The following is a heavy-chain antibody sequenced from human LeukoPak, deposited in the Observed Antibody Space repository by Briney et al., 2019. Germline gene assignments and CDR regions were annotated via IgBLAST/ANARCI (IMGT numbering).Heavy chain of an antibody. CDR3: AKGLVPYGSGSLY. CDR1: GFTFSSYG. J-gene: IGHJ4*02. Sequence: GGSLRLSCAASGFTFSSYGMHWVRQAPGKGLEWVSAISGSGGSTYYADSVKGRFTISRDNSKNMLYLQMNSLRAEDTAVYYCAKGLVPYGSGSLYWGQGTLVTVSS. V-gene: IGHV3-23*01. D-gene: IGHD3-10*01. CDR2: ISGSGGST.